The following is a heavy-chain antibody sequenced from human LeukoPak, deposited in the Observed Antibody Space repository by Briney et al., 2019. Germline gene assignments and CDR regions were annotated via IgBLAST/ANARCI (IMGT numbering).Heavy chain of an antibody. Sequence: PSETLSLTCIVSGGSISSYYWSWIRQPPGKGLEWIGYIYYSGSTNYNPSLKSRVTISVDTSKNQFSLRLSSVTAADTAVYYCARVTGYMIEDYFDYWGQGTLVTVSS. CDR3: ARVTGYMIEDYFDY. CDR2: IYYSGST. V-gene: IGHV4-59*01. J-gene: IGHJ4*02. CDR1: GGSISSYY. D-gene: IGHD3-22*01.